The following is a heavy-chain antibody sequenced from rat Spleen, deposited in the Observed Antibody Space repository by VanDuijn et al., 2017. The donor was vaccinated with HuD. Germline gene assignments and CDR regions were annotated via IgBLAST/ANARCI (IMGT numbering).Heavy chain of an antibody. CDR1: GFTFSTAW. V-gene: IGHV6-6*01. CDR2: IKAKSNNFAT. Sequence: EVQVLESGGGLVQPGNSLKLSCATSGFTFSTAWMYWYRQFPEKQLEWVARIKAKSNNFATDYTESVKGRFTISRDDSKSSIYLQINSLRSEDTATYYCARPNNYVYVMDAWGQGASVTVSS. D-gene: IGHD1-10*01. CDR3: ARPNNYVYVMDA. J-gene: IGHJ4*01.